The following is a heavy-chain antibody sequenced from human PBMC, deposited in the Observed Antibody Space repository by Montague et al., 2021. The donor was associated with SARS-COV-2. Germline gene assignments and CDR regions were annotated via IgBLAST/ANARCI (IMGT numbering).Heavy chain of an antibody. CDR2: INRGST. V-gene: IGHV4-34*01. Sequence: SETLSLTCGVYGGSFSGYYWSWIRQPPGKGLQWIGGINRGSTNYNSSLNSRGTISLDTPKNQFSLKLTSVSAADTAVYYCARGLGRPGTIFGVALYWGQGTLVTVSS. CDR3: ARGLGRPGTIFGVALY. J-gene: IGHJ4*02. CDR1: GGSFSGYY. D-gene: IGHD3-3*01.